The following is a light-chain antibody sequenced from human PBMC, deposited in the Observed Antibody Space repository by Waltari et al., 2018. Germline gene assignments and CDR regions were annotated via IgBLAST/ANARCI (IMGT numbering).Light chain of an antibody. J-gene: IGLJ2*01. V-gene: IGLV3-19*01. CDR1: GLRSYY. CDR3: HSRDASGVGGS. Sequence: SSELTQDPAVSVAMGQTVTITCQGNGLRSYYASWYQQRPGQAPILSMYDKNNRPSGVPDRFSGSNSDNTASLTITGAQAEDEASYYCHSRDASGVGGSFGGGTKLTVL. CDR2: DKN.